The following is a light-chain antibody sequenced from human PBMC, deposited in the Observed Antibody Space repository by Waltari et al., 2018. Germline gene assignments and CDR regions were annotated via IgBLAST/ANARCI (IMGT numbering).Light chain of an antibody. Sequence: QSVLTQPPSVSGAPGQRVTISCTGSSSNIGAGFDVHWYQQLPGTAPKLLIFGKNNRPSGVPDRFSGSKSGTSASLAITGLQAEDEADYYCQSYDSSLFVVFGGGTKLTVL. CDR3: QSYDSSLFVV. CDR2: GKN. J-gene: IGLJ2*01. CDR1: SSNIGAGFD. V-gene: IGLV1-40*01.